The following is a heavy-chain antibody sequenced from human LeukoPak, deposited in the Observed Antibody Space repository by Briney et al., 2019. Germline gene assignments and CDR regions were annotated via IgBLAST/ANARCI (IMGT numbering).Heavy chain of an antibody. CDR1: GYSFISYW. CDR3: ARGRIRGWLYLFDP. V-gene: IGHV5-51*01. Sequence: GDSLKISCKGSGYSFISYWIGWVRQMPGKGLEWMGIIYPGDSDTRYSPSFQGQVTISADKSISTAYLQWSSLKASDTAIYFWARGRIRGWLYLFDPWGQGNLVTVSS. CDR2: IYPGDSDT. D-gene: IGHD3-16*02. J-gene: IGHJ5*01.